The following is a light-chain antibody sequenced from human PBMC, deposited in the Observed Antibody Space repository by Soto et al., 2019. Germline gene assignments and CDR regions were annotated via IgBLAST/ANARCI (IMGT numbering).Light chain of an antibody. V-gene: IGLV2-11*01. J-gene: IGLJ3*02. Sequence: QSARTQPRSVSGSPGQSVTISGTGTNNDVGGYNFVSWDQQLPGKAPKLMLSAVSRRPSGVPERFSGSKSGNTASLTISGLQADDEADYFCFAYTTSDIWVFGGGTKLTV. CDR1: NNDVGGYNF. CDR3: FAYTTSDIWV. CDR2: AVS.